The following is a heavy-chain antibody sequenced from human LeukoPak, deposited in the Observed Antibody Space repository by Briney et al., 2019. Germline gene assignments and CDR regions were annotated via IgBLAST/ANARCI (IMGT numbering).Heavy chain of an antibody. CDR3: ARTYYYDSSGYRDAFDI. J-gene: IGHJ3*02. D-gene: IGHD3-22*01. CDR2: ISAYSGNT. V-gene: IGHV1-18*01. Sequence: ASVKVSCKASGYTFTNYGITWVRQAPGQGLEWMGWISAYSGNTKFAQKLQGRVNMTTDTSTSTAYMEVRSLRSDHTAMYYCARTYYYDSSGYRDAFDIWGQGTMVTVSS. CDR1: GYTFTNYG.